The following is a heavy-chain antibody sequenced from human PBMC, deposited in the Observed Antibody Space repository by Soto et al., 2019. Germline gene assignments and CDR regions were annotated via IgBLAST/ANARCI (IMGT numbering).Heavy chain of an antibody. CDR3: ARAGGIAARPHDY. CDR2: IYYSGST. Sequence: SETLSLTCTVSGGSISSYYWSWIRQPPGKGLEWIGYIYYSGSTNYNPSLKSRVTISVDTSKNQFSLKLSSVTAADTAVYYCARAGGIAARPHDYWGQGTLVTVSS. V-gene: IGHV4-59*01. CDR1: GGSISSYY. D-gene: IGHD6-6*01. J-gene: IGHJ4*02.